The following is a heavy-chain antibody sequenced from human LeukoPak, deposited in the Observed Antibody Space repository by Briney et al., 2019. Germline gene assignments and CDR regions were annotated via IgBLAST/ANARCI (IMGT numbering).Heavy chain of an antibody. D-gene: IGHD3-16*02. Sequence: GGSLRLSCAASGITFSSYAMSWVRQAPGKGLEWVSGISGSGDSTYYADSVKGRFTISRDNSKKTLSLQMNSLRAEDTAVYYCAIPRYTXYSIDYWGQGTLVTVSS. V-gene: IGHV3-23*01. CDR3: AIPRYTXYSIDY. CDR1: GITFSSYA. J-gene: IGHJ4*02. CDR2: ISGSGDST.